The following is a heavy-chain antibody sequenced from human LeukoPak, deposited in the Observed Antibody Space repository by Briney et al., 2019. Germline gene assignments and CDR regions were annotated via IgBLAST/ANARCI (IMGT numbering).Heavy chain of an antibody. CDR2: INPNSGDT. V-gene: IGHV1-2*02. CDR3: TRVAGSSGWYVL. J-gene: IGHJ4*02. CDR1: GYTFTGYY. D-gene: IGHD6-19*01. Sequence: ASVKVSCKASGYTFTGYYIHWVRQAPGQGLEWMGWINPNSGDTNYAQKFQGRVTMTRDTSISTAYMELSGLTSDDTAVYYCTRVAGSSGWYVLWGQGTLVTVSS.